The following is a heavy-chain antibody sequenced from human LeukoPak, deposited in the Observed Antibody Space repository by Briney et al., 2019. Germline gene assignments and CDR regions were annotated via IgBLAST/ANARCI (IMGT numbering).Heavy chain of an antibody. V-gene: IGHV3-7*03. CDR3: ARGRPHGNDY. J-gene: IGHJ4*02. Sequence: GGSLRLSCAASGFAFSDYWMSWVRQAPGKGPEWVANINEDGSKKHYLDSVEGRFTISRDNAKNSLYLQMNSLRAEDTAVFYCARGRPHGNDYWGQGTLVTVSS. CDR1: GFAFSDYW. D-gene: IGHD4-23*01. CDR2: INEDGSKK.